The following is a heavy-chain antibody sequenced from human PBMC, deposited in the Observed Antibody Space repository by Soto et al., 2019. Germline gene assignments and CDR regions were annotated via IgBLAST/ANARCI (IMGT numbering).Heavy chain of an antibody. V-gene: IGHV4-30-4*01. J-gene: IGHJ4*02. D-gene: IGHD5-18*01. CDR3: ARHDGFSYGTDY. Sequence: PSETLALTCTVSGGYISSGGYYGSWIREPPGKGLEWIGYIYSSGSTYYNPSLNSLVTISVDTSKNQFSLKLSSVTAADTAVYYCARHDGFSYGTDYWGQGTLVTVSS. CDR2: IYSSGST. CDR1: GGYISSGGYY.